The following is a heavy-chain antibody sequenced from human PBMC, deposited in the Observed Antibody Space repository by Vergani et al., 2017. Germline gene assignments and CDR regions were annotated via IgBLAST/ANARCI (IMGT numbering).Heavy chain of an antibody. CDR2: VFHSGSA. D-gene: IGHD3-16*01. CDR3: ARXFWVSQGVGAFET. CDR1: GYSISRVYY. Sequence: QVHLQDSGPGLVKPSETLAPTCSVSGYSISRVYYWGWIRQPPGKGLEWVATVFHSGSAYYNPSLRRRVTISVETSKNQFSLRLTTLTAADTAVYYCARXFWVSQGVGAFETWGRGTEVSVSS. J-gene: IGHJ3*02. V-gene: IGHV4-38-2*02.